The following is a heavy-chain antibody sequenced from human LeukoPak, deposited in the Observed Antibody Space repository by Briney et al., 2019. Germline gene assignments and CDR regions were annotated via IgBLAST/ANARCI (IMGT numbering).Heavy chain of an antibody. CDR2: IYYSGST. CDR1: GGSISIKSYY. CDR3: ARDTAGFGEYPYYMDV. V-gene: IGHV4-39*07. J-gene: IGHJ6*03. D-gene: IGHD3-10*01. Sequence: KPSETLSLTCTVSGGSISIKSYYWGWIRQPPGKGLEWIGSIYYSGSTYYNPSLKSRVTISVDTSKNQFSLKLSSVTAADTAVYYCARDTAGFGEYPYYMDVWGKGTTVTVSS.